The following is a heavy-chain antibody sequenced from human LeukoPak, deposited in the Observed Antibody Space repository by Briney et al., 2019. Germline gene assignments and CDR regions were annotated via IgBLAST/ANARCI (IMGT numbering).Heavy chain of an antibody. V-gene: IGHV1-18*01. Sequence: ASVKVSCTTSGYPLNNFGVNWVRQAPGQGLEWMGWISGHNGDTRYAQRFQGRVTLTTDTSASTAYMELWSLTSDDTAVYYCARGSGHIVVVSALPDFWGQGTLVTVSS. D-gene: IGHD2-21*01. CDR2: ISGHNGDT. CDR3: ARGSGHIVVVSALPDF. CDR1: GYPLNNFG. J-gene: IGHJ4*02.